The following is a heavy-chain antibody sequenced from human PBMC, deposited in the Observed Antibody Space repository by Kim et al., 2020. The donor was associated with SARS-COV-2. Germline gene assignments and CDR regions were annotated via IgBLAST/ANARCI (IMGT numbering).Heavy chain of an antibody. CDR3: ARDNTMIVEGIAP. V-gene: IGHV4-59*01. J-gene: IGHJ5*02. Sequence: KYNPSLQSRLPISVDTAKNQFSLNLSSLPAADTAIYYCARDNTMIVEGIAPWGQGTLVTVSS. D-gene: IGHD3-22*01.